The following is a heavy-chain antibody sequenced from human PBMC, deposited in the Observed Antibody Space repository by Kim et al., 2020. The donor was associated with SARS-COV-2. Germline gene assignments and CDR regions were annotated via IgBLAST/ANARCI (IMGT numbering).Heavy chain of an antibody. CDR3: ATGTGNCCGSSCYHLDS. J-gene: IGHJ5*01. Sequence: GGSLRLSCAVSGFTFSRQTMNWVREAPGKGLEWVSSISSSGTFLYYADSVKGRFTISRDNAKNSLYLQMNSLRAEDTAVYYCATGTGNCCGSSCYHLDS. V-gene: IGHV3-21*01. CDR1: GFTFSRQT. D-gene: IGHD2-2*01. CDR2: ISSSGTFL.